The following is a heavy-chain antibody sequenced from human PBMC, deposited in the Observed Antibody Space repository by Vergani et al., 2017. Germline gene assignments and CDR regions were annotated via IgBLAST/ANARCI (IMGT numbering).Heavy chain of an antibody. J-gene: IGHJ5*02. CDR2: INHSGST. CDR3: ARAIVRPSSRFDP. CDR1: GGSFSGYY. Sequence: QVQLQQWGAGLLKPSETLSLTCAVYGGSFSGYYWSWIRQPPGKGLEWIGEINHSGSTNYNPSLKSRVTISVDTSKNQFSLKLSSVTAADTAVYYCARAIVRPSSRFDPWGQGTLVTVSS. V-gene: IGHV4-34*01. D-gene: IGHD2-2*01.